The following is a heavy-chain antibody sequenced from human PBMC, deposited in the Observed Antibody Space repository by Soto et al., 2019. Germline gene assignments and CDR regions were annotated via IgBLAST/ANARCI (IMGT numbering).Heavy chain of an antibody. CDR3: ARAPYAAMVTDY. CDR2: ISYDGSNK. D-gene: IGHD5-18*01. Sequence: QVQLVESGGGVVQPGRSLRLSCAASGFTFSSYTMHWVRQVPGEGLEWVAVISYDGSNKYYADSVKGRFTISRDNSKNTLYLQMNSLRAEDTAVYYCARAPYAAMVTDYWGQGTLVTVSS. CDR1: GFTFSSYT. V-gene: IGHV3-30-3*01. J-gene: IGHJ4*02.